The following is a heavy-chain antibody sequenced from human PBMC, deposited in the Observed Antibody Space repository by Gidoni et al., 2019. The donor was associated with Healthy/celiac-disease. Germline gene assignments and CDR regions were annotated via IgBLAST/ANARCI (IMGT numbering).Heavy chain of an antibody. D-gene: IGHD3-10*01. CDR3: ARDRISMVRGANIPDY. Sequence: EVQRVESGGGVVRPGGSLRPSGTASGFPFCDYGMSWVRQAPGKWLEWVSGITGNGGSTGYADSVKVRFTISRDNAKNSLYLQRNSLRAEDTALYYCARDRISMVRGANIPDYWGQGTLVTVSS. CDR1: GFPFCDYG. V-gene: IGHV3-20*04. J-gene: IGHJ4*02. CDR2: ITGNGGST.